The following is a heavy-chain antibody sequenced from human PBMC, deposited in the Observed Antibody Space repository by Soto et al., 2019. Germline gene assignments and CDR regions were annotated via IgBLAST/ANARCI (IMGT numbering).Heavy chain of an antibody. CDR1: GSSFTSYW. Sequence: GESLKISCKGSGSSFTSYWIGWVRQMPGKGLEWMGIIYPGDSDTRYSPSFQGQVTISADKSISTAYLQWSSLKASDTAMYYCARLRTDGYCSGGSCYRFGAWFDPWGQGTLVTVS. CDR2: IYPGDSDT. J-gene: IGHJ5*02. D-gene: IGHD2-15*01. V-gene: IGHV5-51*01. CDR3: ARLRTDGYCSGGSCYRFGAWFDP.